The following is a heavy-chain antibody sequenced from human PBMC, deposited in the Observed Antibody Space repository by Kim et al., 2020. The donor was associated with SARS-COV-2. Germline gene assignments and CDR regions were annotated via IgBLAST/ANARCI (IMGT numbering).Heavy chain of an antibody. D-gene: IGHD4-17*01. CDR1: GFTFSSYA. Sequence: GGSLRLSCAASGFTFSSYAMSWVRQAPGKGLEWVSVIYSGGSSTYYADSVKGRFTISRDNSKNTLYLQMNSLRAEDTAVYYCAKDPYDYGDYGGYYYYGMDVWGQGTTVTVSS. V-gene: IGHV3-23*03. J-gene: IGHJ6*02. CDR2: IYSGGSST. CDR3: AKDPYDYGDYGGYYYYGMDV.